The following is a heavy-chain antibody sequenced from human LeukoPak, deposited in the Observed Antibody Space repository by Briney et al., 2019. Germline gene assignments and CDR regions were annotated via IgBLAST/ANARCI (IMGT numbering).Heavy chain of an antibody. CDR2: INPNSGGT. J-gene: IGHJ3*02. Sequence: ASVKVSCKASGYTFTGYYMHWVRQAPGQGLEGMGWINPNSGGTNYAQKFQGRVTMTRDTSISTAYMELSRLRSDDTAVYYCARGVGKIVVVVAARGDAFDIWGQGTMVTVSS. D-gene: IGHD2-15*01. V-gene: IGHV1-2*02. CDR3: ARGVGKIVVVVAARGDAFDI. CDR1: GYTFTGYY.